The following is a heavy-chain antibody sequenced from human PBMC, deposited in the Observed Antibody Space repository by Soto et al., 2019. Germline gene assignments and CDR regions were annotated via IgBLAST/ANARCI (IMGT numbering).Heavy chain of an antibody. CDR1: GFTFSSYG. J-gene: IGHJ4*02. Sequence: LRLSCAASGFTFSSYGMHWVRQAPGKGLEWVAVISYDGSNKNYADSVKGRFTISRDNAKNTLYLQMNSLRAEDTAVYYCARAPYYYDSSGYYRPGDYFDYWGQGTLVTVSS. CDR2: ISYDGSNK. CDR3: ARAPYYYDSSGYYRPGDYFDY. D-gene: IGHD3-22*01. V-gene: IGHV3-30*03.